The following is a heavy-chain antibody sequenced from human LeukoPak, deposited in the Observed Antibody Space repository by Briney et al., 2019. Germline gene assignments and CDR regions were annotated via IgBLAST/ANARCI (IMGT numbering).Heavy chain of an antibody. CDR3: ARDPTYYDILTGYAPPDYFDY. CDR2: IYYSGST. V-gene: IGHV4-38-2*02. Sequence: SETLSLTGTVSGFSISSGYYWGWIRQSPGKGLEWIGSIYYSGSTYYNPSLKSRVTISVDTSKNQFSLKLSSVTAADTAVYYCARDPTYYDILTGYAPPDYFDYWGQGTLVTVSS. J-gene: IGHJ4*02. CDR1: GFSISSGYY. D-gene: IGHD3-9*01.